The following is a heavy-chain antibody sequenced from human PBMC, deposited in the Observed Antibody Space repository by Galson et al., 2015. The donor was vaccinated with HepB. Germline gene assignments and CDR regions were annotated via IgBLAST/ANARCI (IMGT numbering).Heavy chain of an antibody. D-gene: IGHD3-10*01. J-gene: IGHJ4*02. CDR1: GFTFSSYA. Sequence: SLRLSCAASGFTFSSYAMSWVRQAPGKGLEWVSAISGSGGSTYYADSVKGRFTISRDNSKNTLYLQMNSLRAEDTAVYYCAKDLPKLRGWGIGPGPFDYWGQGTLVTVSS. CDR2: ISGSGGST. V-gene: IGHV3-23*01. CDR3: AKDLPKLRGWGIGPGPFDY.